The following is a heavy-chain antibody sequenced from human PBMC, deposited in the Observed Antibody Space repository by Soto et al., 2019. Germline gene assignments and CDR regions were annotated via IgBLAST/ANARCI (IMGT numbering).Heavy chain of an antibody. CDR1: GFTFTSSA. CDR2: IVVGSGNT. J-gene: IGHJ6*02. Sequence: ASVKVSCKASGFTFTSSAVQWVRQARGQRLEWIGWIVVGSGNTNYAQKFQERVTITRDMSTSTAYMELSSLRSKDTAVYYCAADRWELLLYGMDVWGQGTTVTVSS. D-gene: IGHD1-26*01. V-gene: IGHV1-58*01. CDR3: AADRWELLLYGMDV.